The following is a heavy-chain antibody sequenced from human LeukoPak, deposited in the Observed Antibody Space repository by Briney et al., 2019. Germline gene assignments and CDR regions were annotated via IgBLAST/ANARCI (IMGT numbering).Heavy chain of an antibody. CDR3: TRPSAGGLDY. D-gene: IGHD3-16*01. V-gene: IGHV3-73*01. Sequence: GGSLRLSCAASAFTFSGSAMHWVRQASGKGLEWVGRIRSKANSYATAYAASVKGRFTISRDDSKNTAYLQMNSLKTEDTAVYYCTRPSAGGLDYWGQGTLVTVSS. CDR1: AFTFSGSA. J-gene: IGHJ4*02. CDR2: IRSKANSYAT.